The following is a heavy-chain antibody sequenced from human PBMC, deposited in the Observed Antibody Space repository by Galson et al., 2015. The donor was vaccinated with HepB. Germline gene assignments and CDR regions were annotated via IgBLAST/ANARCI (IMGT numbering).Heavy chain of an antibody. D-gene: IGHD1-26*01. V-gene: IGHV3-23*01. Sequence: SLRLSCEASGFNFRNHVMTWVRQAPGKGLEWVASLSGSGAITYYAESLKGRFTISRDNFNNRIFLQMKRLRVEDTALYYCAKESVSGTYVPTYADSWGQGILVTVSS. CDR1: GFNFRNHV. CDR2: LSGSGAIT. J-gene: IGHJ5*02. CDR3: AKESVSGTYVPTYADS.